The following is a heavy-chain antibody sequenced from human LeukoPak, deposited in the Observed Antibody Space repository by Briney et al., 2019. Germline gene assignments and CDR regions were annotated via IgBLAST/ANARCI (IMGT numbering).Heavy chain of an antibody. CDR2: FYYSGST. D-gene: IGHD4-17*01. CDR1: GASISSRGYY. Sequence: SETLSLTCTVSGASISSRGYYWGWIRQPPGKGLEWIGSFYYSGSTYYNPSLKSRATISVDTSKNQFSLKLTSVTAADTAVYYCASRDDYGDPFDPWGQGTLVTVSS. J-gene: IGHJ5*02. CDR3: ASRDDYGDPFDP. V-gene: IGHV4-39*01.